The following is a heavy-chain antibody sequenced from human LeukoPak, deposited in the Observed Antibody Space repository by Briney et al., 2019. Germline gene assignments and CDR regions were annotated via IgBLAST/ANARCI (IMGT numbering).Heavy chain of an antibody. J-gene: IGHJ5*02. D-gene: IGHD6-13*01. CDR2: IYTDDRT. CDR1: GFTVSNYY. CDR3: ARDRAAANP. Sequence: GGSLRLSCAASGFTVSNYYMSWVRQAPGKGLEWVSDIYTDDRTYYADSVKGRFTISRDDSKNMLFLQMDSLRVEDTAVYYCARDRAAANPWGQGTLVTVSS. V-gene: IGHV3-53*01.